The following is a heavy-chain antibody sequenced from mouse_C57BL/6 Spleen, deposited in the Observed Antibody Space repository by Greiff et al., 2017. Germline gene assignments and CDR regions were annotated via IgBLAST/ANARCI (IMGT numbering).Heavy chain of an antibody. CDR2: IWSDGST. J-gene: IGHJ4*01. Sequence: VKLVESGPGLVAPSQSLSITCTVSGFSLTSYGVHWVRQPPGKGLEWLVVIWSDGSTTYNSALKSRLSISKDNSKSQVFLKMNSLQTDDTAMYYCARQTTVVTAQATEYAMDYWGQGTSVTVSS. V-gene: IGHV2-6-1*01. D-gene: IGHD3-2*02. CDR3: ARQTTVVTAQATEYAMDY. CDR1: GFSLTSYG.